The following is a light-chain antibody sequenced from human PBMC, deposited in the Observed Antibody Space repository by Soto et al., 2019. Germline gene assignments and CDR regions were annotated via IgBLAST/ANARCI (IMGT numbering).Light chain of an antibody. J-gene: IGKJ2*01. V-gene: IGKV1-39*01. CDR2: AAS. CDR3: QQSYLTLPYT. CDR1: QGITTY. Sequence: DIQMTQSPSSLSASVGDRVTITCRASQGITTYLNWYQQKPGKAPKILIYAASNLHSGVPSRFSGSGSGTDFTLTISSLQPEDFATYYCQQSYLTLPYTFGQGTRLEIK.